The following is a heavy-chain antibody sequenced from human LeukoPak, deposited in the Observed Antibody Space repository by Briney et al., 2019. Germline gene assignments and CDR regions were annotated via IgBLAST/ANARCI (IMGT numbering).Heavy chain of an antibody. V-gene: IGHV4-4*02. CDR3: ANSGSYSIFDY. CDR1: GGSISNENW. CDR2: IYHSGST. Sequence: SETLSLTCAVSGGSISNENWWGWVRRPPGKGLEWIGEIYHSGSTNYIPSLKSRVTISVDKSKNQFSLKLTSVTAADTAVYYCANSGSYSIFDYWGQGTLVTVSS. J-gene: IGHJ4*02. D-gene: IGHD1-26*01.